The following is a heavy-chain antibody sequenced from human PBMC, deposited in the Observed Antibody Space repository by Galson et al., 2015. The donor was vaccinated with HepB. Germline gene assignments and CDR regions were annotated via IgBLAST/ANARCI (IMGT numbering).Heavy chain of an antibody. CDR3: ARVRLDHDAFDI. D-gene: IGHD6-19*01. J-gene: IGHJ3*02. CDR1: GGTFSNYT. V-gene: IGHV1-69*02. CDR2: IIPILGIA. Sequence: SVKVSCKASGGTFSNYTISWVRQAPGQGLEWMGRIIPILGIANYAQKFQGRVTITADKSTSTAYMELSSLRSEDTAVYYCARVRLDHDAFDIWGQGTMVTVPS.